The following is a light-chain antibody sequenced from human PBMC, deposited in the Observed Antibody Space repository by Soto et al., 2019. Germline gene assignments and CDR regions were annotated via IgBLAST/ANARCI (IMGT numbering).Light chain of an antibody. CDR2: AAS. CDR1: QNIINY. J-gene: IGKJ2*01. CDR3: QQSYIAPYT. V-gene: IGKV1-39*01. Sequence: DIQMTQSPPSLSAYVGDRITITCRASQNIINYLNWYQQQPGKAPNVLIYAASNLRGGVPSRFSASGSGTDFTRTISILRPEDFAIYYCQQSYIAPYTFGPGTKLEI.